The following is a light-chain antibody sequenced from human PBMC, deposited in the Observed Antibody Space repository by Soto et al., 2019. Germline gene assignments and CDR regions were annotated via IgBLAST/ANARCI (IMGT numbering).Light chain of an antibody. Sequence: EIVLTQSPGTLSLSPGERATLSCRASQSVSSSYLAWYQQKPGQAPRLLIYGASSRATGIPDRFSGSGSGTDFTLTISRLEPDDYATDYCQQYTSYWTFGQGTKVDIK. CDR1: QSVSSSY. CDR3: QQYTSYWT. J-gene: IGKJ1*01. V-gene: IGKV3-20*01. CDR2: GAS.